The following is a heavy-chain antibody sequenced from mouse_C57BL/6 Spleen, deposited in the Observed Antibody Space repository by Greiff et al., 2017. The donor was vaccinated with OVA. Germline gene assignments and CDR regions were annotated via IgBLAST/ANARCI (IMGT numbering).Heavy chain of an antibody. J-gene: IGHJ4*01. Sequence: VQLQQSGPELVKPGASVKISCKASGYSFTGYYMNWVKQSPEKSLEWIGEINPSTGGTTYNQKFKAKATLTVDKSSSTAYMQLKSLTSEDSAVYYCAREELRNAMDYWGQGTSVTVSS. CDR3: AREELRNAMDY. CDR2: INPSTGGT. CDR1: GYSFTGYY. V-gene: IGHV1-42*01. D-gene: IGHD1-1*01.